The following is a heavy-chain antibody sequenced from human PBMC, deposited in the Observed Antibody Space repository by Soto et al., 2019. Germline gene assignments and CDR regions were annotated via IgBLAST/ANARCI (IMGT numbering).Heavy chain of an antibody. CDR1: GGTFSSYA. CDR2: IIPIFGTA. D-gene: IGHD2-2*02. V-gene: IGHV1-69*13. Sequence: WASVKVSCKASGGTFSSYAISWVRQAPGQGLEWMGGIIPIFGTANYAQKFQGRVTITADESTSTAYMELSSLRSEDTAVYYCARDGPYCSSTSCYRDAFDIWGQGTMVTVSS. CDR3: ARDGPYCSSTSCYRDAFDI. J-gene: IGHJ3*02.